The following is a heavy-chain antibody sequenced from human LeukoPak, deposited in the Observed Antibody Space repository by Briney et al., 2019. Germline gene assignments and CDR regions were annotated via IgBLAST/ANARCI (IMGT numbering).Heavy chain of an antibody. J-gene: IGHJ5*02. CDR2: ISVSASST. Sequence: GGSLRLSCAASGFTFSSYAMTWVRQTPGKGLEWVSSISVSASSTYYADSVKGRFTISRDNSKNTLYLQMNSLRAEDTAVYYCARTLTYSSSWTFDPWGQGTLVTVSS. CDR1: GFTFSSYA. V-gene: IGHV3-23*01. D-gene: IGHD6-13*01. CDR3: ARTLTYSSSWTFDP.